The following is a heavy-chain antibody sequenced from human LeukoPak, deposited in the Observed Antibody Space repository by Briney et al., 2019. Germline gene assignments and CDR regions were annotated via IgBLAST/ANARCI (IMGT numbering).Heavy chain of an antibody. D-gene: IGHD3-16*01. Sequence: GGSLRLSCAASGFTFSSYSMNWVRQAPGKGLEWVSSISSSSSYIYYADSVKGRFTISRDNAKNSLYLQMNSLRAEDTALYHCARGGGPLERYYFDYWGQGTLVTVSS. CDR1: GFTFSSYS. CDR3: ARGGGPLERYYFDY. CDR2: ISSSSSYI. V-gene: IGHV3-21*04. J-gene: IGHJ4*02.